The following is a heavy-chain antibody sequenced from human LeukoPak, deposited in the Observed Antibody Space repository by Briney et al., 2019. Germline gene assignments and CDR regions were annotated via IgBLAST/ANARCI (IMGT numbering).Heavy chain of an antibody. J-gene: IGHJ4*02. CDR2: IYHSGST. CDR1: GYSISSGYY. CDR3: ATPSRHDSSGYPIDY. D-gene: IGHD3-22*01. V-gene: IGHV4-38-2*02. Sequence: PSETLSLTCTVSGYSISSGYYWGWIRQPPGKGLEWIGSIYHSGSTYYNPSLKSRVTISVDTSKNQFSPKLSSVTAADTAVYYCATPSRHDSSGYPIDYWGQGTLVTVSS.